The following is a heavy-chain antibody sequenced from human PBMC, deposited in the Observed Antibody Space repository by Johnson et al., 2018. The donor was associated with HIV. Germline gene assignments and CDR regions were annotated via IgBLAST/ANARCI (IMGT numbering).Heavy chain of an antibody. D-gene: IGHD6-25*01. CDR1: GFIVSDTD. Sequence: QVQLVEFGGGLIQPGGSLRLSCAVSGFIVSDTDMAWVRQAPGKGLEWVAFIRYDGSNKYYADSVKGRFTISRDNSKNTLYLQMNSLRAEDTAVYYCARDFIAPELGDAFDIWGQGTMVTVSS. CDR3: ARDFIAPELGDAFDI. CDR2: IRYDGSNK. J-gene: IGHJ3*02. V-gene: IGHV3-30*02.